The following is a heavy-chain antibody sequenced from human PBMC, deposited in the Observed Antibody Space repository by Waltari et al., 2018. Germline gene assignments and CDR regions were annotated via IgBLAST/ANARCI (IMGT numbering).Heavy chain of an antibody. CDR3: ARGGVYFDY. J-gene: IGHJ4*02. Sequence: VQLQESGPGLVKPSETLSLTCTVSGYSISSGYYWAWIRQPPGMGLEWIGSIYHSGSTAYNPSLESRVTILVDTSKNQFSLRLTSVTAADRAVYYCARGGVYFDYWGQGTLVTVSS. CDR2: IYHSGST. D-gene: IGHD3-16*01. V-gene: IGHV4-38-2*02. CDR1: GYSISSGYY.